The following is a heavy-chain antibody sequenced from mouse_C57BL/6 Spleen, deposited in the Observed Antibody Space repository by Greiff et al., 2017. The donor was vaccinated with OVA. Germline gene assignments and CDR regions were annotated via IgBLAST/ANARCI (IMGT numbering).Heavy chain of an antibody. D-gene: IGHD3-2*02. Sequence: EVQRVESEGGLVQPGSSMKLSCTASGFTFSDYYMAWVRQVPEKGLEWVANINYDGSSTYYLDSLKSRFIISRDNAKNILYLQMSSLKSEDTATYYCARDSGYVPYAMDYWGQGTSVTVSS. CDR3: ARDSGYVPYAMDY. J-gene: IGHJ4*01. CDR2: INYDGSST. CDR1: GFTFSDYY. V-gene: IGHV5-16*01.